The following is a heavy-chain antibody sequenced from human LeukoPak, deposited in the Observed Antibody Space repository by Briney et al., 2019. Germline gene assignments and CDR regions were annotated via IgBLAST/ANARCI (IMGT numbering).Heavy chain of an antibody. Sequence: SETLSLTCTVSGGSISSYYWSWIRQPAGKGLEWIGRIYTSGSTNYNPSLKSRVTMSVDTSKNQFSLKLSSVTAADTAVYYCARGAEYYDYVWGSYRYNLEYFQHWGQGTLVTVSS. CDR2: IYTSGST. CDR3: ARGAEYYDYVWGSYRYNLEYFQH. CDR1: GGSISSYY. J-gene: IGHJ1*01. D-gene: IGHD3-16*02. V-gene: IGHV4-4*07.